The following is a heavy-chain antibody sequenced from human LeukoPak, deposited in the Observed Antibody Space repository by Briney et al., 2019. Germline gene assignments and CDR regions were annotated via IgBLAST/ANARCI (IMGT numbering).Heavy chain of an antibody. V-gene: IGHV3-64*01. D-gene: IGHD3-22*01. CDR3: AREYYYEELDY. CDR1: GFTFSSYP. CDR2: ISSNGDST. J-gene: IGHJ4*02. Sequence: GGSLRLSCAASGFTFSSYPMHWVRQAPGKGLEYVSGISSNGDSTYYASSVKGRFTISRDNSKNTLYLQMGSLRAEDMAVYYCAREYYYEELDYWGQGTLVTVSS.